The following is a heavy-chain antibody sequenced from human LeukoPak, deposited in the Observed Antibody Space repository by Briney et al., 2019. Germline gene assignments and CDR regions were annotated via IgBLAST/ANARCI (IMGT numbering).Heavy chain of an antibody. Sequence: SVTVSCKASGGTFSSYAISWVRQAPGQGLEWMGGIIPIFGTANYAQKFQGRVTITTDESTSTAYMELSSLRSEDTAVYYCARDLGDFWSGYYIGYWGQGTLVTVSS. J-gene: IGHJ4*02. CDR1: GGTFSSYA. D-gene: IGHD3-3*01. V-gene: IGHV1-69*05. CDR2: IIPIFGTA. CDR3: ARDLGDFWSGYYIGY.